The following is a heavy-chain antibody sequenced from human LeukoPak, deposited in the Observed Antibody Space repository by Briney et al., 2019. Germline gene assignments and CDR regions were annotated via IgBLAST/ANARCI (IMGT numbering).Heavy chain of an antibody. V-gene: IGHV1-46*03. Sequence: VSVKVSCKASGYTFTSYYMHWVRQAPGQGLEWMGLINPTGGSTGYAQKFQGRVTMTRDMSTSTAYMELSSLRSEDTAVYYCAIHPVMARATSFDYWGQGTLVTVSS. CDR1: GYTFTSYY. CDR2: INPTGGST. J-gene: IGHJ4*02. CDR3: AIHPVMARATSFDY. D-gene: IGHD2-8*01.